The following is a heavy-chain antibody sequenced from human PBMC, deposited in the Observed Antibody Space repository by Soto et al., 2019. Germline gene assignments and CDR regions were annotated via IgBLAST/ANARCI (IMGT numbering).Heavy chain of an antibody. D-gene: IGHD3-3*01. CDR3: ARERGTIPPNYYYYYMDV. J-gene: IGHJ6*03. V-gene: IGHV1-18*01. Sequence: QVQLVQSGAEVKKPGASVKVSCKASGYTFTSYGISWVRQAPGQGLEWMGLISAYNGNTNYAQKLQGRVTMTTDTSTSTADMELRSLRSDDTAVYYCARERGTIPPNYYYYYMDVWGKGTTVTVSS. CDR1: GYTFTSYG. CDR2: ISAYNGNT.